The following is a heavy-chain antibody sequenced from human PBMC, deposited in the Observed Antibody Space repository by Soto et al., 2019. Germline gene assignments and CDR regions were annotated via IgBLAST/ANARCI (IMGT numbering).Heavy chain of an antibody. J-gene: IGHJ4*01. CDR1: GFTFSSYA. CDR2: IRGSGSST. V-gene: IGHV3-23*01. CDR3: VRKNPGTRPFDY. Sequence: PGGSLRLSCAASGFTFSSYAMSWVRQAPGKGLEWVSSIRGSGSSTYYADSVKGRFTISRDNSKNTLYLQMNGLRVEDTAIYYCVRKNPGTRPFDYWGQGTLVTVSS.